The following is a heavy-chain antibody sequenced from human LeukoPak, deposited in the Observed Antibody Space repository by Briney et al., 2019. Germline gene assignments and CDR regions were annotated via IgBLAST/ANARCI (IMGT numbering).Heavy chain of an antibody. CDR3: ARYGGNLYWYFDL. J-gene: IGHJ2*01. Sequence: SETLSLTCAVYGGSFSGYYWSWIRQPPGKGLEWIGEINHSGSTNYNPSLKSRVTISVDTSKNQFSLKLSSVTAADTAVYYCARYGGNLYWYFDLWGRGTLVTVSS. CDR1: GGSFSGYY. CDR2: INHSGST. D-gene: IGHD4-23*01. V-gene: IGHV4-34*01.